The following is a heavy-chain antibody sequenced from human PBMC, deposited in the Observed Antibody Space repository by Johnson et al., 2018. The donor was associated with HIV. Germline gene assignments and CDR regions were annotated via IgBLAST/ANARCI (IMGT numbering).Heavy chain of an antibody. CDR1: GFTFSSYG. J-gene: IGHJ3*02. CDR3: TTDNLKVVVVAARQSSAQDAFDI. CDR2: ISHDGNNK. V-gene: IGHV3-30*03. D-gene: IGHD2-15*01. Sequence: VQLVESGGGVVQPGRSLRLSCAASGFTFSSYGMHWVRQAPGKGLEWVAVISHDGNNKYYADSLKGRFTISRENSKNTLYLQMNSLKTEDTAVYYCTTDNLKVVVVAARQSSAQDAFDIWGQGTMVTVSS.